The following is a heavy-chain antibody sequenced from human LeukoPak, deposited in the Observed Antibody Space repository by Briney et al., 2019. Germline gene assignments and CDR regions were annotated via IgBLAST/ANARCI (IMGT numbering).Heavy chain of an antibody. CDR1: GFTFSSYW. V-gene: IGHV3-74*01. CDR2: INSDGSST. CDR3: ARLPSSAGAGTFDY. D-gene: IGHD6-13*01. J-gene: IGHJ4*02. Sequence: GGSLRLSCAASGFTFSSYWMHWVRQAPGKGLVWVSRINSDGSSTSDADSVKGRFTISRDNAKNSLDLQMNSLRAEDTAVYYCARLPSSAGAGTFDYWGQGTLVTVSS.